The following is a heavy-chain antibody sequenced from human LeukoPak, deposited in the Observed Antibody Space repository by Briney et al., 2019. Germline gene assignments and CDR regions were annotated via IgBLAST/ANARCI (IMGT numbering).Heavy chain of an antibody. CDR3: ATGLFLDY. V-gene: IGHV1-2*02. Sequence: ASVKVSCKASGYTFTGYYMHWVRQAPGQGLEWMGWINPNSGGTNYAQKFQGRVTMTRDTSISTAYPQWSSLKASDTAMYYCATGLFLDYWGQGTLVTVSS. CDR2: INPNSGGT. D-gene: IGHD3-22*01. CDR1: GYTFTGYY. J-gene: IGHJ4*02.